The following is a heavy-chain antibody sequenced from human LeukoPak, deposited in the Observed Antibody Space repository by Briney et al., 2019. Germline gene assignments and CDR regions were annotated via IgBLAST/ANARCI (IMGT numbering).Heavy chain of an antibody. CDR3: ARRELTSFDY. CDR1: GGSISSGGYS. Sequence: SETLSLTCAVSGGSISSGGYSWSWIRQPPGKGLEWIGYIYHSGSTYYNPSLKSRGTISVDRSTNQFSLKLSSVTAADTAVYYCARRELTSFDYWGQGTLVTVSS. CDR2: IYHSGST. D-gene: IGHD1-26*01. J-gene: IGHJ4*02. V-gene: IGHV4-30-2*01.